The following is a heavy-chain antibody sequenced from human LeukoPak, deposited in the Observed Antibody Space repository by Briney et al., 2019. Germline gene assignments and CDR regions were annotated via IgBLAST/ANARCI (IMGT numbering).Heavy chain of an antibody. V-gene: IGHV1-18*01. D-gene: IGHD6-13*01. CDR3: ARGVYSSSWYGTYYYYMDV. Sequence: ASVKVSCKASGYTFTSYGISWVRQAPGQGLEWMGWISAYNGNTNYAQKLQGRVTMTTDTSTSTAYMELRSLRSDDTAVYYCARGVYSSSWYGTYYYYMDVWGKGTTVTISS. J-gene: IGHJ6*03. CDR2: ISAYNGNT. CDR1: GYTFTSYG.